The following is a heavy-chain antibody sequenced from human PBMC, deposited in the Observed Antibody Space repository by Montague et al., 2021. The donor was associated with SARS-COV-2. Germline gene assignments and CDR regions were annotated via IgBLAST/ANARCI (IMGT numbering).Heavy chain of an antibody. CDR2: INHRGST. Sequence: SETLSLTCAVYDGSFSDYSWTWIRQPPGKGLEWIGEINHRGSTNYNPSLKSRVTISVDTSKNQFSLKMTSVTAADTAVYYCARGRQHINMVVVVVTGGEYYFDFWGQGTLLTVSS. J-gene: IGHJ4*02. CDR3: ARGRQHINMVVVVVTGGEYYFDF. V-gene: IGHV4-34*01. D-gene: IGHD3-22*01. CDR1: DGSFSDYS.